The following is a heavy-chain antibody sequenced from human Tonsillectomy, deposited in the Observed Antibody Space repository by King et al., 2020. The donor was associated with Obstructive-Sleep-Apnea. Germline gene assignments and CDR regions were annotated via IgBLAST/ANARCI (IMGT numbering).Heavy chain of an antibody. CDR3: ARDLYDSSSWYWFDP. V-gene: IGHV1-69*01. CDR2: ITPIFGTA. CDR1: GGTFSSYA. D-gene: IGHD6-13*01. Sequence: VQLVESGAEVKKPGSSVTVSCKASGGTFSSYAISWVRQAPGQGLEWMGGITPIFGTANYAQKFQGRVTISADESTSTAYMELSSLRSEDTAVYYCARDLYDSSSWYWFDPWGQGTLVTVSS. J-gene: IGHJ5*02.